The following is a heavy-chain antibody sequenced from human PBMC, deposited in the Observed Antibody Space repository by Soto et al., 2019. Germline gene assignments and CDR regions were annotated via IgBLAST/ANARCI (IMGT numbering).Heavy chain of an antibody. D-gene: IGHD4-17*01. CDR1: GYTLTELS. J-gene: IGHJ4*02. V-gene: IGHV1-24*01. Sequence: GASVKVSCKVSGYTLTELSMHWVRQDPGKGIEWMGGFDPEDGETIYAHKFQGRVTMTEDTSTDTAYMELSSLRSEDTAVYYCATDLSYPYGDYAYWGQGTLVTVSS. CDR2: FDPEDGET. CDR3: ATDLSYPYGDYAY.